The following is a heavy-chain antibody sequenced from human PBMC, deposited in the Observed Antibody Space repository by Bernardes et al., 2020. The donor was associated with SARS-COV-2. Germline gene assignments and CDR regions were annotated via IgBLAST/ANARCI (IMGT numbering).Heavy chain of an antibody. V-gene: IGHV3-23*01. J-gene: IGHJ4*02. D-gene: IGHD6-6*01. CDR2: ISGSGGST. CDR1: GFTFSSYA. CDR3: AKDRGALPLHGYSSSVWDY. Sequence: GGSLRLSCAASGFTFSSYAMSWVRQAPGKGLEWVSAISGSGGSTYYADSVKGRFTISRDNSKNTLYLQMNSLRAEDTAVYYCAKDRGALPLHGYSSSVWDYWGQGTLVTVSS.